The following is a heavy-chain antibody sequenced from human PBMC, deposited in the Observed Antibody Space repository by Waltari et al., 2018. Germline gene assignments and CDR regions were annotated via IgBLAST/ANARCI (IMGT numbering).Heavy chain of an antibody. V-gene: IGHV4-59*11. Sequence: QVQLQESGPGLVKPSETLSLTCTVSGGSISSHYWSWIRQPPGKGLEWIGYIYYSGSTHDHPPRKSRVTISGDTSKNQFSLKLGSVTAADTSVYYCARGKWELLRVVNWYFDLWGRGTLVTVSS. CDR1: GGSISSHY. D-gene: IGHD1-26*01. CDR3: ARGKWELLRVVNWYFDL. J-gene: IGHJ2*01. CDR2: IYYSGST.